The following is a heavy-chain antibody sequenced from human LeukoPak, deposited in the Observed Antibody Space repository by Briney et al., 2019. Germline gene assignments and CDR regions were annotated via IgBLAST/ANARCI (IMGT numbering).Heavy chain of an antibody. CDR2: ISGSGGST. CDR3: AKGSTGNSGWYPDAFDI. J-gene: IGHJ3*02. D-gene: IGHD6-19*01. CDR1: GFTFSSYW. Sequence: TGGSLRLSCAASGFTFSSYWMSWVRQAPGKGLEWVSAISGSGGSTYYADSVKGRFTISRDNSKNTLYLQMNSLRAEDTAVYYCAKGSTGNSGWYPDAFDIWGQGTMVTVSS. V-gene: IGHV3-23*01.